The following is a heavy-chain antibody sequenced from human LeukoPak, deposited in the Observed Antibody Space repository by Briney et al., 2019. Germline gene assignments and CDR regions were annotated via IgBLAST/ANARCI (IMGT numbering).Heavy chain of an antibody. J-gene: IGHJ1*01. CDR2: IRSKAYGGTT. D-gene: IGHD2-2*01. CDR1: GFTFGDYG. CDR3: NSDIVVVPAAMSAEYFQH. V-gene: IGHV3-49*04. Sequence: GSLRLSCTVSGFTFGDYGMSWVRQAPGKGLEWVGFIRSKAYGGTTEYAASVKGRFTISRDDSKSIAYLQMNSLKTEDTAVYYCNSDIVVVPAAMSAEYFQHWGQGTLVTVSS.